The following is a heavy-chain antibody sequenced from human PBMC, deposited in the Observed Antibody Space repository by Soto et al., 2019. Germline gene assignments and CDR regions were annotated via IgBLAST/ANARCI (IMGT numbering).Heavy chain of an antibody. J-gene: IGHJ4*02. V-gene: IGHV4-59*01. Sequence: QVQLQESGPGLVKPSETLSLTCTVSGGSISSYYWSWIRQPPGKGLEWIGYIYYSGSTNYNPSLKSRVTISVDTSKNQFSLKLSSVTAADTAVYFCARGDCSSTSCPFDYWGQGILVTVSS. CDR3: ARGDCSSTSCPFDY. CDR1: GGSISSYY. D-gene: IGHD2-2*01. CDR2: IYYSGST.